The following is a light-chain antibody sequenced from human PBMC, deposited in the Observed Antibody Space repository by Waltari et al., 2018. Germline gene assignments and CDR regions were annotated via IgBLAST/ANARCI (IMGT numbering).Light chain of an antibody. V-gene: IGLV2-23*02. Sequence: QSALPQPASVSGSPGQSITLSCSGTGGDFGSYNLFPWYQQHPGKAPKLIIYEVNMRPSGVSDRFSGSKSGVTASLTISGLQAEDEAVYFCCSFATNSIVIFGGGTKLTVL. CDR1: GGDFGSYNL. J-gene: IGLJ2*01. CDR3: CSFATNSIVI. CDR2: EVN.